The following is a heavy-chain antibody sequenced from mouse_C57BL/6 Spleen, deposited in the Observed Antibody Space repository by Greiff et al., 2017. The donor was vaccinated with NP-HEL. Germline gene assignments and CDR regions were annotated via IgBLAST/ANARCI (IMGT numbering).Heavy chain of an antibody. D-gene: IGHD5-1*01. J-gene: IGHJ3*01. CDR3: ARGEYPHRDQAWFAY. Sequence: QLQQSGPELVKPGDSVKISCKASGYSFTGYFMNWVMQSHGKSLEWIGRINPYNGDTFYNQKFKGKATFTVDQSSSTAHMELRSLTSEESAVYDCARGEYPHRDQAWFAYWGQGTLVTVSA. CDR1: GYSFTGYF. V-gene: IGHV1-20*01. CDR2: INPYNGDT.